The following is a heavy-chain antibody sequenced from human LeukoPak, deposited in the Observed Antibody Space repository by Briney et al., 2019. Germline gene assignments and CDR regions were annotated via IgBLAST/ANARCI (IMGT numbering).Heavy chain of an antibody. Sequence: GGSLRLSCAASGFTFSSYGMHWVRQAPGKGLEWVAVIWYDGSNKYYADSVKGRFTISRDNSKNTLYLQMYSLRAEDTAVYFCAREDGYCSGGNCYSYFDSWGQGTLVTVSS. J-gene: IGHJ4*02. CDR2: IWYDGSNK. CDR3: AREDGYCSGGNCYSYFDS. V-gene: IGHV3-33*08. CDR1: GFTFSSYG. D-gene: IGHD2-15*01.